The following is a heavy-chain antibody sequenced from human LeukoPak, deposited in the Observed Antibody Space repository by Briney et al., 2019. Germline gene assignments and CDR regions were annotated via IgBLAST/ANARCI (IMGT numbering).Heavy chain of an antibody. Sequence: ASVRVSCKVSGYTLTELSIHWVRQAPGKGLEWMGGFDPEDGETIYAQKFQGRVTMTEDTSTDTAYMELSSLRSEDTAVYYCAVSSGYLVDYWGQGTLVTVSS. J-gene: IGHJ4*02. CDR2: FDPEDGET. CDR3: AVSSGYLVDY. D-gene: IGHD3-22*01. V-gene: IGHV1-24*01. CDR1: GYTLTELS.